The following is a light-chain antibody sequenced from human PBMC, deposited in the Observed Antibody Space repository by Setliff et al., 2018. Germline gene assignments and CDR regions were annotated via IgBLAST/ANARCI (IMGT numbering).Light chain of an antibody. V-gene: IGLV2-14*01. Sequence: QSALTQPASVSGSPGQSITISCTGTSSDVGGYNYVSWYQQHPGKAPKLMIYEVSDRPSGVSNRFSGSKSGNTASLTISGLQAEDGADYYCWSYAGDYTWVFGGGTKVTV. CDR2: EVS. CDR1: SSDVGGYNY. CDR3: WSYAGDYTWV. J-gene: IGLJ3*02.